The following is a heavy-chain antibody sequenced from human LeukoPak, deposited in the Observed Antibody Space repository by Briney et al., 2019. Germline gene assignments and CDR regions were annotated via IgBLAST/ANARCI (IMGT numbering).Heavy chain of an antibody. CDR2: IYYSGST. J-gene: IGHJ4*02. CDR1: GDSISSGYY. CDR3: ARSSSWYGTNY. Sequence: ASETLSLTCTVSGDSISSGYYWGWIRQPPGKGLEWIGYIYYSGSTNYNPSLKSRVTISVDTSKNQFSLKLSSVTAADTALYYCARSSSWYGTNYWGQGTLVTVSS. D-gene: IGHD6-13*01. V-gene: IGHV4-61*01.